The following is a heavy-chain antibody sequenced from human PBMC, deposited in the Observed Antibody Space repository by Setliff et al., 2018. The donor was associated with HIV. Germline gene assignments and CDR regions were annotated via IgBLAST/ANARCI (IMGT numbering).Heavy chain of an antibody. Sequence: ASVKVSCKASGYTFTGYYLHWVRQAPGQGLEWMGWIIPNSGGTNYAQKFQGWVTMTRDTSISATYMELSRLRSDDTAVYYCARGGIAAAGTLNYYYYGLDVWGQGTTVTVSS. CDR1: GYTFTGYY. D-gene: IGHD6-13*01. CDR3: ARGGIAAAGTLNYYYYGLDV. CDR2: IIPNSGGT. V-gene: IGHV1-2*04. J-gene: IGHJ6*02.